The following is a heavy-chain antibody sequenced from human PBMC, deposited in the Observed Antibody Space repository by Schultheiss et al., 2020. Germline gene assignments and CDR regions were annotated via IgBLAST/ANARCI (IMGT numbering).Heavy chain of an antibody. Sequence: SETLSLTCTVSGGSISSYYWSWIRQPPGKGLEWIGEIKHSGSTNYNPSLKSRVTISVDTSKNQFSLKLSSVTAADTAVYYCARGPSSLFWGGNFQHWGQGTLVTVS. D-gene: IGHD3-16*01. CDR2: IKHSGST. V-gene: IGHV4-34*01. CDR3: ARGPSSLFWGGNFQH. J-gene: IGHJ1*01. CDR1: GGSISSYY.